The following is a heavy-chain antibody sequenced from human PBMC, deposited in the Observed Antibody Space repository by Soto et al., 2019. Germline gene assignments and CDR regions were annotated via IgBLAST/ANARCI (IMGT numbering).Heavy chain of an antibody. CDR1: GFTFSSYA. Sequence: GSLRLSCAASGFTFSSYAMSWVRQAPGKGLEWVSAISGSGGSTYYADSVKGRFTISRDNSKNTLYLQMNSLRAEDTAVYYCAKDRPSGYSSSWPNWFDPWGQGTLVTVSS. J-gene: IGHJ5*02. D-gene: IGHD6-13*01. CDR2: ISGSGGST. V-gene: IGHV3-23*01. CDR3: AKDRPSGYSSSWPNWFDP.